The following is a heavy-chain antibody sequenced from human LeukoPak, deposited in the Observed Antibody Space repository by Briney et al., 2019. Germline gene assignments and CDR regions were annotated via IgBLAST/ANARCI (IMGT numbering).Heavy chain of an antibody. CDR2: IYASGTT. V-gene: IGHV4-4*07. Sequence: SDTLSLICTVSGDPISSYYWSWMRQPAGKGLEWIGRIYASGTTNYNPSLKSRVTMSVDTSKNEFSLNLISVTAADTAVFYCARQGMGDHRVFDYWGQGTLVTVSS. CDR3: ARQGMGDHRVFDY. CDR1: GDPISSYY. D-gene: IGHD2-21*02. J-gene: IGHJ4*02.